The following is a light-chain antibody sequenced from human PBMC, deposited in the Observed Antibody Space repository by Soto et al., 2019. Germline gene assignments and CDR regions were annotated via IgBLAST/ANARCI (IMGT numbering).Light chain of an antibody. CDR2: VNS. V-gene: IGLV1-40*01. CDR3: QSYDSSLSAYV. CDR1: SSNMGAGND. J-gene: IGLJ1*01. Sequence: QSALTQLPSASGAPVQRVTISCTGTSSNMGAGNDLHCDNQRPATAPQLRINVNSNPPTGVPDRFSGTKSGTSASLAITGRQAEDEADYYCQSYDSSLSAYVFGTGTKV.